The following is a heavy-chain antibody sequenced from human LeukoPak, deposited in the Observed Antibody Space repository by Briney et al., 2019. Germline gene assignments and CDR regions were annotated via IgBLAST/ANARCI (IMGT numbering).Heavy chain of an antibody. V-gene: IGHV3-20*04. J-gene: IGHJ6*03. CDR2: INWNGGST. CDR1: GFTFDDYG. Sequence: GGSLRLSCAASGFTFDDYGMSWVRQAPGKGLEWVSGINWNGGSTGYADSVKGRFTISRDNAKNSLYLQMNSLRAEDTAVYYCARDGPHSSSWSPSYYYMDVWGKGTTVTVSS. CDR3: ARDGPHSSSWSPSYYYMDV. D-gene: IGHD6-13*01.